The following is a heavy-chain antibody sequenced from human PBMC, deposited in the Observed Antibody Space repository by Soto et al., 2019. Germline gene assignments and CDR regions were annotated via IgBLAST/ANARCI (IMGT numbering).Heavy chain of an antibody. CDR3: ARDGLTFGGD. J-gene: IGHJ4*02. Sequence: EVHLVEAGGGLVKPGESLTLSCAASGFTFGSFTLNWVRLAPGKGLEWVSSISSSSAYIYYAESVKGRFTISRDNARSTLYLQMNSLRLDDTAVYFCARDGLTFGGDWGQGTLVAVSS. D-gene: IGHD3-16*01. CDR2: ISSSSAYI. V-gene: IGHV3-21*06. CDR1: GFTFGSFT.